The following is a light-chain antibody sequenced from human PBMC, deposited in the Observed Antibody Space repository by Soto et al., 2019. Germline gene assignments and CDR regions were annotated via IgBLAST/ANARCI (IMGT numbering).Light chain of an antibody. CDR2: DAS. V-gene: IGKV1-5*01. J-gene: IGKJ2*01. Sequence: DIQMTQSPYTLSPSVGDRVSITCQASQSISGWLAWYQQKPGKAPKLLIYDASSLESGVPSRFSGSGSGTEFSLTISRLQPDDFATYYCQQYNSYSVNAFGQGTKLEIK. CDR1: QSISGW. CDR3: QQYNSYSVNA.